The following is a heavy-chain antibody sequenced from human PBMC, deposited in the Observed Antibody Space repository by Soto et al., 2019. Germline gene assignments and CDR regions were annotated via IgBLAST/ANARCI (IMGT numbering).Heavy chain of an antibody. D-gene: IGHD3-16*01. CDR3: ARERVVLIRASVRVWDEYQYYGLDV. CDR1: GGSFRDDY. CDR2: GSHSGGT. J-gene: IGHJ6*02. V-gene: IGHV4-34*01. Sequence: SETLSPTCDIDGGSFRDDYCCCIRQPPERGLQWSGKGSHSGGTTYDPSLRSRVTLSADTSKNQFSLRLTSVTAADTAVYYCARERVVLIRASVRVWDEYQYYGLDVWGQGTTVTVSS.